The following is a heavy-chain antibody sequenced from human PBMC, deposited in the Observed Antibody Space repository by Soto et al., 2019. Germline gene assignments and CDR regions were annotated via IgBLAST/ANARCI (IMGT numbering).Heavy chain of an antibody. D-gene: IGHD4-17*01. CDR1: GFTFSSYG. CDR3: ARGQNPKLRTPGYGMDV. Sequence: GGSLRLSCAASGFTFSSYGMHWVRQAPGKGLEWVAVIWYDGSNKYYADSVKGRFTISRDNSKNTLYLQMNSLRAEDTAVYYCARGQNPKLRTPGYGMDVWGQGTTVTVSS. V-gene: IGHV3-33*01. J-gene: IGHJ6*02. CDR2: IWYDGSNK.